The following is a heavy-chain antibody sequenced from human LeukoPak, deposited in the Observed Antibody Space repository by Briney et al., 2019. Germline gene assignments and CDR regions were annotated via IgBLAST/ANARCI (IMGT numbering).Heavy chain of an antibody. CDR1: GGSVSSGSYY. D-gene: IGHD4-23*01. CDR2: IHYSGSA. V-gene: IGHV4-61*01. J-gene: IGHJ4*02. CDR3: ARDMGAPDYGSYSVDY. Sequence: LETLSLSCTVSGGSVSSGSYYWSWIRQPPGRGLEWIAYIHYSGSAAYNPSLKSRVTISRDMSTNQFSLKMTSVTAADTAVYFCARDMGAPDYGSYSVDYWGQGTLVTVSS.